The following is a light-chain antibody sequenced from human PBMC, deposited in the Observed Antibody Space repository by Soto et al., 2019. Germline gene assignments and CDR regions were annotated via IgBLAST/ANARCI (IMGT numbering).Light chain of an antibody. Sequence: QSVLTQPPSASGTPGQRVTISCSGSTSNIGSNTVNCYYHLPGTAPKLLMYSNYQRPSGVPDRFSGSKSGTSASLAISGLQSEDEADYYCAAWDDSLNGPVFGGGTKLTVL. V-gene: IGLV1-44*01. CDR3: AAWDDSLNGPV. J-gene: IGLJ3*02. CDR2: SNY. CDR1: TSNIGSNT.